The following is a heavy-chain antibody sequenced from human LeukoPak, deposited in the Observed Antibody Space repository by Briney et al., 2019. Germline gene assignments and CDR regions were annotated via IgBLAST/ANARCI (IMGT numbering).Heavy chain of an antibody. CDR3: ARHLKIIFPGIAATTVGTGFDF. V-gene: IGHV3-7*02. J-gene: IGHJ4*02. CDR1: GFTFSNYA. D-gene: IGHD6-13*01. Sequence: GGSLRLSCAASGFTFSNYAMSWVRLAPGKGLEWVANIKQDGNEKYYVDSVKGRFTISRDNAKNSLYLQMNRLRAEDTAVYYCARHLKIIFPGIAATTVGTGFDFWGQGTLVTVSS. CDR2: IKQDGNEK.